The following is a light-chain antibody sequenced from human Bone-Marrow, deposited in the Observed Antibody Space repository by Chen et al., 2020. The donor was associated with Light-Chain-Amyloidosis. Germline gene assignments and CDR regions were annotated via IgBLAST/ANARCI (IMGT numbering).Light chain of an antibody. V-gene: IGLV3-25*03. CDR3: QSADSSGTYEVI. Sequence: SYELTQPPSVSVSPGQTARITCSGDDLPTKYAYWYQQKPGQAPVLVIHRDTERPSGISDRFSGSSSGTTATLTIRGVQAEDEADYHCQSADSSGTYEVIFGGGIKLTVL. CDR2: RDT. CDR1: DLPTKY. J-gene: IGLJ2*01.